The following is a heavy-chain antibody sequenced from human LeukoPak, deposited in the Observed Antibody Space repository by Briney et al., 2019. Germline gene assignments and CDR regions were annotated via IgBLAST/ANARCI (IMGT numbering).Heavy chain of an antibody. J-gene: IGHJ3*02. Sequence: GGSLRLSCAASGFTFSSYEMNWVRQAPGKGLEWVSYISSSGSTIYYADSVKGRFTISRDNAKNSLYLQMNSLRAEDTAVYYCARAGSIAVAFDAFDIWGQGTMVTVSS. V-gene: IGHV3-48*03. D-gene: IGHD6-19*01. CDR2: ISSSGSTI. CDR3: ARAGSIAVAFDAFDI. CDR1: GFTFSSYE.